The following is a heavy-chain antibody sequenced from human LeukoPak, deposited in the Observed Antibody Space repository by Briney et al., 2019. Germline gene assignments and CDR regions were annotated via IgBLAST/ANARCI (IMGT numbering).Heavy chain of an antibody. Sequence: SVRVCCKASEGTFSSYTISWLRQAPAQALEWMGRIIPILGISNYAQRFQGRVTITADKSTSTAYMELSSLRSEDTAVYYCARDKGDYYVRSGYSVYYYYMDVWGKGTTVTVSS. D-gene: IGHD3-22*01. V-gene: IGHV1-69*04. J-gene: IGHJ6*03. CDR1: EGTFSSYT. CDR2: IIPILGIS. CDR3: ARDKGDYYVRSGYSVYYYYMDV.